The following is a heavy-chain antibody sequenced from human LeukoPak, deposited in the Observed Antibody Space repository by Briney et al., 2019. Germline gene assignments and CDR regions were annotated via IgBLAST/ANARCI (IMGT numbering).Heavy chain of an antibody. CDR3: ARVGRGYSYGSYYYYYYMDV. Sequence: GGSLRLSCAASGFTFSSYSMNWVRQAPGRGLEWVSYISSSSSTIYYADSVKGRFTISRDNAKNSLYLQMNSLRAEDTAVYYCARVGRGYSYGSYYYYYYMDVWGKGTTVTVSS. CDR2: ISSSSSTI. J-gene: IGHJ6*03. CDR1: GFTFSSYS. V-gene: IGHV3-48*01. D-gene: IGHD5-18*01.